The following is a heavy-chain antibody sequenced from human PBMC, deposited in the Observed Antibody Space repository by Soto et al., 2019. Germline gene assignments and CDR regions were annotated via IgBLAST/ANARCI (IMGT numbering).Heavy chain of an antibody. J-gene: IGHJ4*02. V-gene: IGHV3-30*02. D-gene: IGHD3-3*01. CDR1: GFTFSRYG. CDR3: AAGRDFFDY. CDR2: MWYDGSNE. Sequence: PGGSLRLSCATSGFTFSRYGMHWVRQPPGKGLEWVAFMWYDGSNEYYADSVKGRFAISRDNSQSTLYLQMNSLGADDTAVYYCAAGRDFFDYWGQGIVVTVSS.